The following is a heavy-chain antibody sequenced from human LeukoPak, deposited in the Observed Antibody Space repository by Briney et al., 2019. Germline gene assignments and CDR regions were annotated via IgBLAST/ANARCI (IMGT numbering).Heavy chain of an antibody. CDR1: GGSISSSS. CDR3: AREGSKQQPLDY. Sequence: LSLTCTVSGGSISSSSYYWGWIRQPPGKGLEWVSAISGSGGSTYYADSVKGRFTISRDNAKNSLYLQMNSLRAEDTAVYYCAREGSKQQPLDYWGQGTLVTVSS. J-gene: IGHJ4*02. CDR2: ISGSGGST. D-gene: IGHD6-13*01. V-gene: IGHV3-11*04.